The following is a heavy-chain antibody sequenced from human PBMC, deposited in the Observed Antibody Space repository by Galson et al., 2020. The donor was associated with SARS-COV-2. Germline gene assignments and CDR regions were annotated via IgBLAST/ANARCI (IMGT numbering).Heavy chain of an antibody. CDR3: TTDRWVDRV. CDR2: FQSRSDGGTT. CDR1: GLTFNYAW. J-gene: IGHJ4*02. V-gene: IGHV3-15*01. D-gene: IGHD5-12*01. Sequence: GGSLRLSCAASGLTFNYAWMGCVRQAPGKRLEWVGRFQSRSDGGTTDYAAPVKGRLTNSKDDSKNTHYLQMNSLKIEDTAVYYCTTDRWVDRVWGQGTLVTVSS.